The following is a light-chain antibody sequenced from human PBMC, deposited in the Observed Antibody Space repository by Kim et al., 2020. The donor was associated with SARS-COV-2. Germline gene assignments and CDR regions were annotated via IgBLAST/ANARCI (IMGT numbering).Light chain of an antibody. Sequence: SSELTQPPSISVSPGQTVTLTCSGDKLGEKYSCWYQQKSGQSPILIIYQDFKRPSGIPERFSGSNFGNTATLTISGTQTVDEADYYCQAWDSGTVVFGGGTQLTVL. CDR3: QAWDSGTVV. CDR1: KLGEKY. CDR2: QDF. V-gene: IGLV3-1*01. J-gene: IGLJ2*01.